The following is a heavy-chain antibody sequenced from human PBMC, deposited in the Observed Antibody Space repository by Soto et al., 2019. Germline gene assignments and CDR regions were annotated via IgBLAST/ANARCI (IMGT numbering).Heavy chain of an antibody. D-gene: IGHD2-2*01. V-gene: IGHV3-30-3*01. CDR3: ARGPSSLTRFDY. J-gene: IGHJ4*02. CDR1: AFTFSSYA. Sequence: PGGSLRLSCAASAFTFSSYAMHWVRQAPGKGLEWVAVISYDGSNKYYADSVKGRFTISRDNSKNTLYLQMNSLRAEDTAVYYCARGPSSLTRFDYWGQGTLVTVSS. CDR2: ISYDGSNK.